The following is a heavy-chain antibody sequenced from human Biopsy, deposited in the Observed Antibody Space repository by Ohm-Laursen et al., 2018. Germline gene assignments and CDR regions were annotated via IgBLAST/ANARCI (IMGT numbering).Heavy chain of an antibody. Sequence: SLRLSCTASGFTVYNNYMTWVRQAPGKGLEWVSLIYSGGDTRYADSVKGRFTISRDSSKNTLYLQMNSLRSDDTAVYYCTRGGYYYDSLAYYYWFDPWGQGTLVTVSS. CDR2: IYSGGDT. D-gene: IGHD3-22*01. J-gene: IGHJ5*02. CDR1: GFTVYNNY. CDR3: TRGGYYYDSLAYYYWFDP. V-gene: IGHV3-53*05.